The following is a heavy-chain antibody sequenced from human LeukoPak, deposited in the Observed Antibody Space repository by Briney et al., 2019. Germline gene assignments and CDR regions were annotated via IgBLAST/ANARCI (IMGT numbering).Heavy chain of an antibody. J-gene: IGHJ4*02. CDR1: GYNIANYW. V-gene: IGHV5-51*01. Sequence: GESLKISCQSSGYNIANYWIGWVRQMPGKGLEWMGIVYPGDSDTRYSPSFQGQVTISADKSVSTAYLQWSSLKASDTAVYYCVRIRDGRAFGAIDYWGQGTLVTVSS. CDR2: VYPGDSDT. D-gene: IGHD3-10*01. CDR3: VRIRDGRAFGAIDY.